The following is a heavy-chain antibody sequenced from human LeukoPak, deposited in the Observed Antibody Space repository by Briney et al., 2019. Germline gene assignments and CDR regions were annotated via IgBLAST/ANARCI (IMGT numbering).Heavy chain of an antibody. V-gene: IGHV3-20*04. D-gene: IGHD2-2*01. CDR2: INWSGGST. CDR3: ARAPITSPFYFDY. J-gene: IGHJ4*02. Sequence: GGSLRLPCTASGFAFDEHGMSWVRQVPGKGLEWVCGINWSGGSTGYADPLRGRFTISRDNAKNSLYLQMDSLRAEDTALYYCARAPITSPFYFDYWGQGTLVTVSS. CDR1: GFAFDEHG.